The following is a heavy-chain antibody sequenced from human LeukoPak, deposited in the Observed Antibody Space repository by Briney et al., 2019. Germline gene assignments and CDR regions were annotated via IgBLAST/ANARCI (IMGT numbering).Heavy chain of an antibody. CDR3: ATGRGYSGAFDI. CDR2: ISAYNGNT. D-gene: IGHD3-22*01. CDR1: GYTLTELS. J-gene: IGHJ3*02. Sequence: RASVKVSCKVSGYTLTELSMHWVRQAPGQGLEWMGRISAYNGNTNYAQKLQGRVTMTTDTSTSTAYMELRSLRSDDTAVYYCATGRGYSGAFDIWGQGTMVTVSS. V-gene: IGHV1-18*01.